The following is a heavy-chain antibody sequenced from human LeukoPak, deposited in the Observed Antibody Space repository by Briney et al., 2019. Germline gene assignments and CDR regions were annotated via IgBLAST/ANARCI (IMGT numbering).Heavy chain of an antibody. V-gene: IGHV3-30*04. CDR2: ISNDERNK. CDR3: AKDSGYSSSWYGGYYYYYMDV. D-gene: IGHD6-13*01. CDR1: GFTFTNFA. Sequence: GGSLRLSCAASGFTFTNFAMHWVRQAPGKGLEWVAVISNDERNKYYADSVKGRFTISRDNSKNTLYLQMNSLRAEDTAVYYCAKDSGYSSSWYGGYYYYYMDVWGKGTTVTVSS. J-gene: IGHJ6*03.